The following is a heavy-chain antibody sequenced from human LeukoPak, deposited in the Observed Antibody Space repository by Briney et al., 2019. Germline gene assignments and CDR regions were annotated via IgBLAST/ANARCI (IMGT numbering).Heavy chain of an antibody. D-gene: IGHD6-13*01. CDR3: ARAGTAAGRRWFDP. CDR1: GGSISSSSYY. Sequence: SETLSLTCTVSGGSISSSSYYWGWIRQPPGKGLEWIGSIYYSGSTNYNPSLKSRVTISVDTSKNQFSLKLSSVTAADTAVYYCARAGTAAGRRWFDPWGQGTLVTVSS. J-gene: IGHJ5*02. CDR2: IYYSGST. V-gene: IGHV4-39*07.